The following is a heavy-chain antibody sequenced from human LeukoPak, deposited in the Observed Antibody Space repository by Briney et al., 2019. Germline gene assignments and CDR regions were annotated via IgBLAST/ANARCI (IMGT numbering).Heavy chain of an antibody. J-gene: IGHJ3*02. CDR1: GFTFDDYA. CDR2: ISWNSGSI. V-gene: IGHV3-9*01. CDR3: AKDMSGDSDAFDI. D-gene: IGHD4-17*01. Sequence: PGGSLRLSCAASGFTFDDYAMHWARQAPGKGLEWVSGISWNSGSIGYADSVKGRFTISRDNAKNSLYLQMNSLRAEDTALYYCAKDMSGDSDAFDIWGQGTMVTVSS.